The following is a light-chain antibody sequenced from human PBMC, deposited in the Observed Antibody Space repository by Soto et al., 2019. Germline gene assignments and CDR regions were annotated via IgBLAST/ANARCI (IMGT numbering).Light chain of an antibody. Sequence: QSALTQPPSASGSPGQSVTISCTGTSSDVGGYNYVSWYQQHPGKAPTLMIYEVSKRPPGVPDRFAGSKSGNTASLAVSGLQAEDESDYYCRSYAGSNNVVFGGGTKLTVL. CDR2: EVS. V-gene: IGLV2-8*01. J-gene: IGLJ2*01. CDR3: RSYAGSNNVV. CDR1: SSDVGGYNY.